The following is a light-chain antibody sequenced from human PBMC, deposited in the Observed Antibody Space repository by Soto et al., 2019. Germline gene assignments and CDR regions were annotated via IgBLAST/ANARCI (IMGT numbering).Light chain of an antibody. J-gene: IGKJ5*01. Sequence: EIVMTQSPGTVSVFPGETVTLSCRASQSDSGYLDWFHQKPGQAPRLVLLRIFTRAIGVPARFSGSGSETEFTLTISGLQSEDFAVYYCQQYHNWPITFGQGTRLEIK. V-gene: IGKV3-15*01. CDR2: RIF. CDR3: QQYHNWPIT. CDR1: QSDSGY.